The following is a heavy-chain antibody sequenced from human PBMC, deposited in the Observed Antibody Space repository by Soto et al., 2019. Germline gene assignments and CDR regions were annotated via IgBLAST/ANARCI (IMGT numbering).Heavy chain of an antibody. V-gene: IGHV1-46*03. CDR1: GYRFTSYY. D-gene: IGHD2-2*01. J-gene: IGHJ4*02. Sequence: GASVKVSCKASGYRFTSYYMHWVRQAPGQGLEWKGIINPSGGSTSYAQKFQGRVTITTDTSTNTVYMELSGLRSEYTAVYYCGRGANVVPAALEFWGQGTLVTVSS. CDR2: INPSGGST. CDR3: GRGANVVPAALEF.